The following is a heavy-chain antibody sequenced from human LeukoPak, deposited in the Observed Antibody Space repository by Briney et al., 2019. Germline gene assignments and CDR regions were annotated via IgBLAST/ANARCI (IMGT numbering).Heavy chain of an antibody. V-gene: IGHV3-74*01. CDR3: ARDQGDFYDYGGRGNAFDI. CDR1: GFTFSSYL. J-gene: IGHJ3*02. CDR2: INSDGSST. Sequence: GALRLSCAASGFTFSSYLMHWVRQAPGKGLVWVSRINSDGSSTSYADSVKGRFTISRDNAKNTLYLQMNSLRAEDTAVYYCARDQGDFYDYGGRGNAFDIWGQGTMVTVSS. D-gene: IGHD4-23*01.